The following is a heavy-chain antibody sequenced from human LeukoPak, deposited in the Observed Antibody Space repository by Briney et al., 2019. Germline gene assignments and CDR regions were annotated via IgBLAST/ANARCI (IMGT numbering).Heavy chain of an antibody. CDR3: ASGTTDIVVVPATLRNYYFDY. Sequence: ASVKVSCKASGGTFSSYEISWVRQAPGQGLEWMGGIIPMFGTAKYAQKFQGRVTITADKSTSTAYMELSSLRSEDTAVYYCASGTTDIVVVPATLRNYYFDYWGQGTLVTASS. CDR2: IIPMFGTA. CDR1: GGTFSSYE. V-gene: IGHV1-69*06. J-gene: IGHJ4*02. D-gene: IGHD2-2*01.